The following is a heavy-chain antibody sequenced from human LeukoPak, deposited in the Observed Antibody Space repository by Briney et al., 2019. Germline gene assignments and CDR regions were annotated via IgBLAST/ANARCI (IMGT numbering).Heavy chain of an antibody. J-gene: IGHJ4*02. CDR1: GGSISSGDYY. V-gene: IGHV4-30-4*01. D-gene: IGHD3-22*01. CDR3: ARGYDSQGSFDY. CDR2: IYYSGST. Sequence: SQTLSLTCTVSGGSISSGDYYWSGIRQPPGKGLEWIGYIYYSGSTYYNPSLKSRVTISVDTSKNQFSLKLSSVTAADTAVYYCARGYDSQGSFDYWGQGTLVTVSS.